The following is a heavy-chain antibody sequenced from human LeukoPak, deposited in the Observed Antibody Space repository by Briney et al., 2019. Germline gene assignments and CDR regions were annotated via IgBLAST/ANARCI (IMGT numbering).Heavy chain of an antibody. Sequence: GGSLRLSCTVSGFTFGNYAMGWFRQAPGKGLEWEGFIRSKVSGGTTEYAASVKGRFTISRDDSKSIAYLQMNSLKTEDTAVYYCTRAYYGSGRPYGMDVWGQGTTVIVSS. V-gene: IGHV3-49*03. CDR1: GFTFGNYA. J-gene: IGHJ6*02. CDR2: IRSKVSGGTT. CDR3: TRAYYGSGRPYGMDV. D-gene: IGHD3-10*01.